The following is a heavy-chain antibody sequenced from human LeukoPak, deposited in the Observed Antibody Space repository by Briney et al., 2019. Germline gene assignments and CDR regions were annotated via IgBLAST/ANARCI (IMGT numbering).Heavy chain of an antibody. D-gene: IGHD1-1*01. CDR2: IYSGGST. CDR3: ARGGTTAVDFDY. J-gene: IGHJ4*02. Sequence: PGGSLRLSCAASGFTVSSNYMSWVRQAPGKGLEWVSVIYSGGSTYYADSVKGRFTISRDNSKNTLYPQMNNLRAEDTAVYYCARGGTTAVDFDYWGQGTLVTVSS. CDR1: GFTVSSNY. V-gene: IGHV3-53*01.